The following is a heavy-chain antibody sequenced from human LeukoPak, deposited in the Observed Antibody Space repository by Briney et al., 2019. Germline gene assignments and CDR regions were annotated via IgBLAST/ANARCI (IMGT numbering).Heavy chain of an antibody. J-gene: IGHJ4*02. Sequence: GGSLRLSCAASGFTFSSSVMSWVRQAPGKGPEWVSTIDGSGTRTFYALSFNGRFIISRDNSMNTLYLQMNSLRAEDTAVYYCARDLHRSQYNAHEGHWGQGTLVTVSS. CDR2: IDGSGTRT. V-gene: IGHV3-23*01. D-gene: IGHD5-12*01. CDR3: ARDLHRSQYNAHEGH. CDR1: GFTFSSSV.